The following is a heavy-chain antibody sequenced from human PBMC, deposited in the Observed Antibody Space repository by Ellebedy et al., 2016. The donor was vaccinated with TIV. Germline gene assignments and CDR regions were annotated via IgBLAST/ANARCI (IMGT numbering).Heavy chain of an antibody. V-gene: IGHV4-34*12. J-gene: IGHJ6*02. CDR1: GGSFSGYH. Sequence: MPSETLSLTCAVYGGSFSGYHWSWIRQPPGKGLEWIAEIIYNGNVYYNPSLKSRVTASVDTSKKQFSLNVTSVTAADTAVYYCAMRGVVTRLFGVDVWGQGTAVTVSS. D-gene: IGHD3-10*01. CDR2: IIYNGNV. CDR3: AMRGVVTRLFGVDV.